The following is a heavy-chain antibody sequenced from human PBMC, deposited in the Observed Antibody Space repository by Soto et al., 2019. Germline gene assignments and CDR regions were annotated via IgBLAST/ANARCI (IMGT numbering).Heavy chain of an antibody. CDR2: IIPILGIA. J-gene: IGHJ3*02. CDR3: AREPPSSSWREGDAFDI. V-gene: IGHV1-69*04. D-gene: IGHD6-13*01. Sequence: SVKVTCKASGGTFNSYTISWVRQAPGQGLEWMGRIIPILGIANYAQKLQGRVTMTTDTSTSTAYMELRSLRSDDTAVYYCAREPPSSSWREGDAFDIWGQGTMVTVSS. CDR1: GGTFNSYT.